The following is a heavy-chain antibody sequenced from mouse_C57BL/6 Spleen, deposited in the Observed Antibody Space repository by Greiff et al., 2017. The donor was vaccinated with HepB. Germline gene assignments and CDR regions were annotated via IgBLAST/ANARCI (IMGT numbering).Heavy chain of an antibody. Sequence: QVQLKESGAELARPGASVKLSCKASGYTFTSYGISWVKQRTGQGLEWIGEIYPRSGNTYYNEKFKGKATLTADKSSSTAYMELRSLTSEDSAVYFCASYDYDYYAMDYWGQGTSVTVSS. D-gene: IGHD2-4*01. V-gene: IGHV1-81*01. CDR2: IYPRSGNT. CDR1: GYTFTSYG. CDR3: ASYDYDYYAMDY. J-gene: IGHJ4*01.